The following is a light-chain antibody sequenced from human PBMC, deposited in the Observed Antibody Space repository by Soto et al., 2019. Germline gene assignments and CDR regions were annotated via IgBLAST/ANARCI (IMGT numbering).Light chain of an antibody. J-gene: IGLJ1*01. CDR2: EVT. CDR3: YSYTTTSTYV. V-gene: IGLV2-14*01. CDR1: TSDVGGYHF. Sequence: QSVLTQPASVSGSPGQSITLSCTGTTSDVGGYHFVSWYQQHPGKAPKLMIYEVTNRPSGVSDRFSGSKSGNTASLTISGLQAEDEADYYCYSYTTTSTYVFGSGTKLNVL.